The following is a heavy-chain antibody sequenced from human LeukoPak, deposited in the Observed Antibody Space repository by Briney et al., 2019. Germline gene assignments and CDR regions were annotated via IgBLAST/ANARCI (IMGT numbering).Heavy chain of an antibody. J-gene: IGHJ4*02. CDR3: ARDQQRFCSGGTCYLGFEY. Sequence: GGSLRLSCAASGFTFSSYAMNWVRQAPGKGLEWVALIWYDGSNTYYADSVKGRFTISRENSNNTLYLQMNRLRAEDTAVYYCARDQQRFCSGGTCYLGFEYWGQGILVTVSS. V-gene: IGHV3-33*08. D-gene: IGHD2-15*01. CDR2: IWYDGSNT. CDR1: GFTFSSYA.